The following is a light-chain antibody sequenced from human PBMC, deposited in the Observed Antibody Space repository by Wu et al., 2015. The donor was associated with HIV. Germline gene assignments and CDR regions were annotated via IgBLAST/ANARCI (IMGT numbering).Light chain of an antibody. Sequence: EIVLTRSPGTPSLSPGERATLSCRASQTVPNNYLAWYQHKPGQAPRRLIYGASRRATGIPDRFSGSGSGTDFTLTINRLEPEDFAVYFCLQYGRSPRTFGQGTELEIK. CDR2: GAS. V-gene: IGKV3-20*01. CDR3: LQYGRSPRT. CDR1: QTVPNNY. J-gene: IGKJ2*01.